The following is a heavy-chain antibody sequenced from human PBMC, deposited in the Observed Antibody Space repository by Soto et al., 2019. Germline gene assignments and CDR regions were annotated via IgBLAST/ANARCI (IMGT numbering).Heavy chain of an antibody. CDR2: ISYDGSNK. D-gene: IGHD5-18*01. J-gene: IGHJ6*02. Sequence: GGSLRLSCAASGFTFSSYAMHWVRQAPGKGLEWVAVISYDGSNKYYADSVKGRFTISRDNSKNTLYLQMNSLRAKDTAVYYWARDFRYSYGYTFYYYYYGMDVWGQGTTVTVSS. CDR1: GFTFSSYA. V-gene: IGHV3-30-3*01. CDR3: ARDFRYSYGYTFYYYYYGMDV.